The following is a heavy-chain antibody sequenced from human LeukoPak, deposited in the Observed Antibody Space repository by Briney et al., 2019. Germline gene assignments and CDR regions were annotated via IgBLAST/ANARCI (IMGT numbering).Heavy chain of an antibody. Sequence: PSETLSLTCAVSGGSISSGGYSWSWIRQPPGKGLEWIGYIYHSGSTYYNPSLKSRVTISVDTSKNQFSLKLSSVTAADTAVYYCARETTVMGGGYFDLWGRGTLVTVSS. CDR2: IYHSGST. CDR3: ARETTVMGGGYFDL. V-gene: IGHV4-30-2*01. CDR1: GGSISSGGYS. J-gene: IGHJ2*01. D-gene: IGHD4-17*01.